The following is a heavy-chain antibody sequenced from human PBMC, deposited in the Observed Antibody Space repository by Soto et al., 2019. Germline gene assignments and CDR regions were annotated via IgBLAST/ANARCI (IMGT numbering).Heavy chain of an antibody. Sequence: PGGSLRLSCAASGFTFSSYAMSWVRQAPGKGLEWVSAISGSGGSTYYADSVKGRFTISRDNSKNTLYLQMNSLRAEDTAVYYCAKRVIEAAGRSYGMDVWGQGTTVTVSS. V-gene: IGHV3-23*01. CDR3: AKRVIEAAGRSYGMDV. J-gene: IGHJ6*02. D-gene: IGHD6-13*01. CDR1: GFTFSSYA. CDR2: ISGSGGST.